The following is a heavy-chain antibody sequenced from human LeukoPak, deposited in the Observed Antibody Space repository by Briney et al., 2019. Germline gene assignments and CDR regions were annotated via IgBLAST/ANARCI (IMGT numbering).Heavy chain of an antibody. V-gene: IGHV3-30*02. CDR3: AKDLPDYYDTSGSDY. CDR1: GFTFSSYG. CDR2: IRYDGSNK. D-gene: IGHD3-22*01. J-gene: IGHJ4*02. Sequence: GGSLRLSCAASGFTFSSYGMHWVRQAPGKGLEWVAFIRYDGSNKYYADSVKGRFTISRDNSKNTLYLQMNSLRTDDTAVYYCAKDLPDYYDTSGSDYWGQGTLVTVSS.